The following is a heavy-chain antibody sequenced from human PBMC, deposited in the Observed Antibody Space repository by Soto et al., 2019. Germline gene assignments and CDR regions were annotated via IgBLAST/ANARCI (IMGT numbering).Heavy chain of an antibody. J-gene: IGHJ5*02. Sequence: SDTPSLSCGVSCGTVASSHWWSWVRQSPGGGLEWIGNVYHTGDTNFNPSLQGRVTISVDKSNNQFSLRLNSLTAADTAVYFCAREIVTAGGNNYFDPWGPGTLVTVSS. CDR2: VYHTGDT. CDR1: CGTVASSHW. V-gene: IGHV4-4*02. D-gene: IGHD2-21*02. CDR3: AREIVTAGGNNYFDP.